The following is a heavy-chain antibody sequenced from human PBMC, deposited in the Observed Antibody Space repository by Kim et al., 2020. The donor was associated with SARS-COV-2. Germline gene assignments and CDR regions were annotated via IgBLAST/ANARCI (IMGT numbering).Heavy chain of an antibody. V-gene: IGHV1-24*01. Sequence: ASVKVSCKVSGYTLTELSMHCVRQAPGKGLEWMGGFDPEDGETIYAQKFQGRVTMTEDTSTDTAYMELSSLRSEDTAVYYCATGRDSSGWYNNWFDPWGQGTLVTVSA. CDR3: ATGRDSSGWYNNWFDP. CDR2: FDPEDGET. D-gene: IGHD6-19*01. CDR1: GYTLTELS. J-gene: IGHJ5*02.